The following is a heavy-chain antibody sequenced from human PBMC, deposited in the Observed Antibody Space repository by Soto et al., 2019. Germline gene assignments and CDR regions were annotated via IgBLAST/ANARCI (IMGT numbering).Heavy chain of an antibody. D-gene: IGHD3-10*01. J-gene: IGHJ5*02. CDR3: ARDPGSGSYYGWFDP. CDR1: GGSFSGYD. V-gene: IGHV4-34*01. Sequence: PSETLSLTCAVYGGSFSGYDWSWIRQPPGKGLEWIGEINHSGSTNYNPSLKSRVTISVDTSKNQFSLKLSSVTAADTAVYYCARDPGSGSYYGWFDPWGQGTLVTVSS. CDR2: INHSGST.